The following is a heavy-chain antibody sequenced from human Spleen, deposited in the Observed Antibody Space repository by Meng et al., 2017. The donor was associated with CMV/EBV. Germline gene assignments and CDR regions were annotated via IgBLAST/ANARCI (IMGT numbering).Heavy chain of an antibody. J-gene: IGHJ5*02. CDR3: ARDSDRLKLGFCASTSCPLDL. CDR1: GFTFSSYW. Sequence: GESLKISCAASGFTFSSYWMSWVRQAPGKGLEWVANIKQDGSEKYYVDSLEGRFTISRDNSKSTLYLQMNSLRAEDTAVYFCARDSDRLKLGFCASTSCPLDLWGQGTQVTV. V-gene: IGHV3-7*01. D-gene: IGHD2-2*01. CDR2: IKQDGSEK.